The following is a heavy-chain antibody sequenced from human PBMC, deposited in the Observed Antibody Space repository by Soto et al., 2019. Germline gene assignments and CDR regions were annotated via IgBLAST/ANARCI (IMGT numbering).Heavy chain of an antibody. V-gene: IGHV2-5*02. CDR3: AQDPEAAAGTGWFDP. D-gene: IGHD6-13*01. CDR2: IYWDDDK. CDR1: GLSLSTSGVG. J-gene: IGHJ5*02. Sequence: SGPTLVNPTQTLTLTCAFSGLSLSTSGVGVGWIRQPPGKALEWLAYIYWDDDKRYSPSLKSRLTITKDTSKNQVVLTMTNMDPVDTATYYCAQDPEAAAGTGWFDPWGQGTLVTVSS.